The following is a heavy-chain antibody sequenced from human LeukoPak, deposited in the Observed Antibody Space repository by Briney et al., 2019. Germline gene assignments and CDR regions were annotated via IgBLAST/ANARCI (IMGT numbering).Heavy chain of an antibody. Sequence: GGSLRLSCAASGFTFSSYGMHWVRQAPGKGLEWVAVVSYDGSNKYYADSVKGRFTISRDNSKNTLYLQMNSLRAEDTAVYYCAKALVYWGQGTLVTVSS. J-gene: IGHJ4*02. V-gene: IGHV3-30*18. CDR2: VSYDGSNK. CDR1: GFTFSSYG. CDR3: AKALVY.